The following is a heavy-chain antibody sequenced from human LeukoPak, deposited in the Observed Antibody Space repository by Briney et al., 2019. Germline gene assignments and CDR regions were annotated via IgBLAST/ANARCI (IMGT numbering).Heavy chain of an antibody. CDR2: INYSGKT. CDR3: ARGISSWYHKGGFIDY. Sequence: SETLSLTCTVSGGSISSYYWNWIRQPPGKGLEWIGEINYSGKTNYNPSLKSRVTISVDTSKNQFSLKLSSVTAADTAVYYCARGISSWYHKGGFIDYWGQGALVTVSS. V-gene: IGHV4-34*01. J-gene: IGHJ4*02. CDR1: GGSISSYY. D-gene: IGHD6-13*01.